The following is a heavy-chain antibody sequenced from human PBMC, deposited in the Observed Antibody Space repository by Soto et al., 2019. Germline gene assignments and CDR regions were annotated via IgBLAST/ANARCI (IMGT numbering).Heavy chain of an antibody. D-gene: IGHD4-17*01. Sequence: QVQLVQSGAEVKKSGASVKVSCKASGYTFTSHDINWVRQATGQGLEWMGWMNPNSGNTGYAQKFQGRVTXTXNXSISTAYMELSSLRSEDTAVYYCARWDYGDYARFDYWGQGTLVTVSS. J-gene: IGHJ4*02. V-gene: IGHV1-8*01. CDR3: ARWDYGDYARFDY. CDR1: GYTFTSHD. CDR2: MNPNSGNT.